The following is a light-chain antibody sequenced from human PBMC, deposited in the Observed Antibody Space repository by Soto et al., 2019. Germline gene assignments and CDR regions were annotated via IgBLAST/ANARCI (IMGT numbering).Light chain of an antibody. V-gene: IGKV1-9*01. Sequence: DIQLTQSPSFLSASVGERVTITCRASRAISTYLAWYQQQPGKAPKLLIYAASTLQSGVPSRFSGSGSGTEFTLTISSLQPEDFATYYCQHLDGYPRTFGQGTKVEF. J-gene: IGKJ1*01. CDR3: QHLDGYPRT. CDR1: RAISTY. CDR2: AAS.